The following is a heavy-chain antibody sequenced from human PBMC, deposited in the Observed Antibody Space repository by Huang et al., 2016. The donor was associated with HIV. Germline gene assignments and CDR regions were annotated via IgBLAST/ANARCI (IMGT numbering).Heavy chain of an antibody. CDR3: TREFTTSVQFFDL. J-gene: IGHJ4*02. CDR2: ISYYGGKK. CDR1: GFTFRTST. V-gene: IGHV3-30*04. Sequence: QVKLVESGGGVVQPGISLRLSCAASGFTFRTSTFHWVRQAPGKGLEWVAGISYYGGKKFYADSVKGRFTISRDNSKNTVYLEVSSPRPEDSAVYYCTREFTTSVQFFDLWGQGTLVTVSS. D-gene: IGHD4-4*01.